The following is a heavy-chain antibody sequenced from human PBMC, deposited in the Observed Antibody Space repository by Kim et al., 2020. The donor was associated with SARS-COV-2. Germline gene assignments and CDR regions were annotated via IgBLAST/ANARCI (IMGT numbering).Heavy chain of an antibody. D-gene: IGHD1-7*01. CDR1: GYTFTGYY. CDR2: INPNSGGT. V-gene: IGHV1-2*02. CDR3: ARVPTGTTGGWYYFDY. Sequence: ASVKVSCKASGYTFTGYYMHWVRQAPGQGLEWMGWINPNSGGTNYAQKFQGRVTMTRDTSISTAYMELSRLRSDDTAVYYCARVPTGTTGGWYYFDYWGQGTLVTVSS. J-gene: IGHJ4*02.